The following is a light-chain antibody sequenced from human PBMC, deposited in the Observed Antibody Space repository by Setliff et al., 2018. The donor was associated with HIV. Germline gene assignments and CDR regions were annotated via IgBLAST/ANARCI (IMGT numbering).Light chain of an antibody. CDR1: NSDVGAYNY. J-gene: IGLJ2*01. V-gene: IGLV2-11*01. CDR3: CSHAGSYTLV. Sequence: QSALTQPRSVSGSPGQSVAISCTGTNSDVGAYNYVSWYQQPPGKVPKLIIYEVNKRPSGAPDRFSGSKSGNAASLTISGLQADDEADYYCCSHAGSYTLVFGGGTKVTVL. CDR2: EVN.